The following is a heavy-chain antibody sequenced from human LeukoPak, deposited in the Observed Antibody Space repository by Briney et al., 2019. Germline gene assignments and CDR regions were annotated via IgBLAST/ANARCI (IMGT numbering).Heavy chain of an antibody. CDR2: IYGSGGA. CDR3: ARHSGYGGNSVSGCFDY. CDR1: GGSIGTYY. Sequence: PSETLSLTCTVSGGSIGTYYWGWVRQPPGKGLECLAYIYGSGGANYNPSLNSRVTISLDTANNQFSLNLSSVTAADTAVYYCARHSGYGGNSVSGCFDYWGQGTLVTVSS. V-gene: IGHV4-59*08. D-gene: IGHD4-23*01. J-gene: IGHJ4*02.